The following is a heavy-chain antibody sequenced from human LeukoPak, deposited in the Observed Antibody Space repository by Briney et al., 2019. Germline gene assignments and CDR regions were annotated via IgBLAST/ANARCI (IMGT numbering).Heavy chain of an antibody. J-gene: IGHJ6*02. CDR3: ARWLTATLNYYYGMDV. CDR1: GFTFNDYY. CDR2: ISSSGSSI. D-gene: IGHD5-12*01. Sequence: GGSLRLSCAASGFTFNDYYMSWIRQAPGKGLEWVSYISSSGSSISYAGSVKGRFTISRDNAKNSLYLQMNSLRAEDTAVYYCARWLTATLNYYYGMDVWGQGTTVTVSS. V-gene: IGHV3-11*01.